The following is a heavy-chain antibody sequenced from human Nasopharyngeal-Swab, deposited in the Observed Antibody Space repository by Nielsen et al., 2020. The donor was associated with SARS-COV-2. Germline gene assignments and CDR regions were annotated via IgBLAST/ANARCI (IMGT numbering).Heavy chain of an antibody. Sequence: CEDPGKGLEWIGEINHSGSTNYNPSLKSRVTISVDTSKNQFSLKLSSVTAADTAVYYCARGSCSSTSCYFDYWGQGTLVTVSS. D-gene: IGHD2-2*01. J-gene: IGHJ4*02. CDR2: INHSGST. CDR3: ARGSCSSTSCYFDY. V-gene: IGHV4-34*01.